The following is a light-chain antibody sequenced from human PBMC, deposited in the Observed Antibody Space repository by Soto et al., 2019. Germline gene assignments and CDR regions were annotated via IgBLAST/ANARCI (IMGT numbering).Light chain of an antibody. V-gene: IGKV3-20*01. CDR1: QSVSSSY. J-gene: IGKJ4*01. Sequence: EIVLTQSPGTLSLSPGERATLSCRASQSVSSSYLAWYQQKPGQAPRRLIYGASSRATVIPYRFSGSWSGTGFTFTISRLEPEEFVAFFRQQYRCSPQLTFCGGTKVENK. CDR3: QQYRCSPQLT. CDR2: GAS.